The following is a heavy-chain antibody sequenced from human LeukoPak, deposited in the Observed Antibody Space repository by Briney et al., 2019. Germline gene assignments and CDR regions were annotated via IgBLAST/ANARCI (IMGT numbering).Heavy chain of an antibody. CDR1: GFTVSSNY. Sequence: GGSLRLSCAASGFTVSSNYVSWVRQAPGKGLEWVSVIYSGGSTYYADSVRGRFTISRDNSKNTLFLQMNSLRVEDTAVYYCASGRGVFDSSGYHSTNDYWGQGTLVTVSS. D-gene: IGHD3-22*01. V-gene: IGHV3-53*01. CDR2: IYSGGST. CDR3: ASGRGVFDSSGYHSTNDY. J-gene: IGHJ4*02.